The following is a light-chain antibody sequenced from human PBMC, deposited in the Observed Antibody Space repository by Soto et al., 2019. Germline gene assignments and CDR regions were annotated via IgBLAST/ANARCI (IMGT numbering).Light chain of an antibody. CDR1: QSVLYNSNNKNY. V-gene: IGKV4-1*01. CDR2: WAS. Sequence: DIVMTQSQDSLAVSLGERATINCKSSQSVLYNSNNKNYLAWYQQKPGQAPKMLIYWASTRESGVPDRFSGSGSGTNFTLTVSSLQAEDVAVYYCQQYRSSPFTFGPGTKVDI. CDR3: QQYRSSPFT. J-gene: IGKJ3*01.